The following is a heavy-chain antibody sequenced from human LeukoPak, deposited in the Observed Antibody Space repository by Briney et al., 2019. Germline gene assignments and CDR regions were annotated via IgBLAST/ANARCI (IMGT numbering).Heavy chain of an antibody. Sequence: GGSLRLSCAASGFTFSSYSMNWVRQAPGKGLEWVSSISSSSSYIYYADSVKGRFTISRDNAKNSLYLQMNSLRAEDTAVYYCARRGDYGGSIIFDYWGQGTLVTVSS. D-gene: IGHD4-23*01. CDR2: ISSSSSYI. V-gene: IGHV3-21*01. J-gene: IGHJ4*02. CDR3: ARRGDYGGSIIFDY. CDR1: GFTFSSYS.